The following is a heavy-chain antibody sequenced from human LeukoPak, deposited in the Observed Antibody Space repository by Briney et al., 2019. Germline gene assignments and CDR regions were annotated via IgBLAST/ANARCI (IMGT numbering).Heavy chain of an antibody. V-gene: IGHV4-59*08. CDR2: IYYSGST. J-gene: IGHJ4*02. Sequence: SETLSLTCTVSGGSISSYYWSWIRQPPGKGLEWIGYIYYSGSTNYNPSLKSRVTISVDTSKNQFSLKLSSATAADTAVYYCARHSIAAAGYYYWGQGTLVTVSS. D-gene: IGHD6-13*01. CDR3: ARHSIAAAGYYY. CDR1: GGSISSYY.